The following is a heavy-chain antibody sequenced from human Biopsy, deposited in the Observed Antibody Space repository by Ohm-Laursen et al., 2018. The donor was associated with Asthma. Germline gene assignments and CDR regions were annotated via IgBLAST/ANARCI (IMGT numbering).Heavy chain of an antibody. CDR1: GFTFSSYA. V-gene: IGHV3-23*01. CDR2: ISSSGAST. Sequence: GSLRLSCSASGFTFSSYAMSWVRQAPGKGLEWVSSISSSGASTYYADSVKGRFTISRDNSKNTLYLQMSSLRADGTAVYYCAKGGTYTTDRYAYWGQGSLVTVSS. D-gene: IGHD1-26*01. J-gene: IGHJ4*02. CDR3: AKGGTYTTDRYAY.